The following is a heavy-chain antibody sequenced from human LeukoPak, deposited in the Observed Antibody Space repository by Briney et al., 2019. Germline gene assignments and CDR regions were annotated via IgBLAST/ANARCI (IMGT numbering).Heavy chain of an antibody. CDR3: ARQVYDYVWGSYHPPPNWFDP. CDR1: GGSISSSSYY. J-gene: IGHJ5*02. Sequence: PSETLSLTCTVSGGSISSSSYYWGWIRQSPGKGLEWIGSIYYSGSTYYNPSLKSRVTISVDTSKNQFSLKLSSVTAADTAVYYCARQVYDYVWGSYHPPPNWFDPWGQGTLVTVSS. CDR2: IYYSGST. V-gene: IGHV4-39*01. D-gene: IGHD3-16*01.